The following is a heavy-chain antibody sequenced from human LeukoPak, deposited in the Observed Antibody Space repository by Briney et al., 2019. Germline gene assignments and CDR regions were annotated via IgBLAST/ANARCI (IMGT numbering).Heavy chain of an antibody. CDR1: GFTFSGYW. J-gene: IGHJ4*02. V-gene: IGHV3-74*01. D-gene: IGHD6-13*01. Sequence: GGSLRPSCAASGFTFSGYWMHWVRQAPGKGLVWVSRINTDGSSTTYADSVKGRFTISRDNAKNTLYLQMNSLRVEDTAVYYCARGRITSSWYYFDYWGQGTLVTVSS. CDR2: INTDGSST. CDR3: ARGRITSSWYYFDY.